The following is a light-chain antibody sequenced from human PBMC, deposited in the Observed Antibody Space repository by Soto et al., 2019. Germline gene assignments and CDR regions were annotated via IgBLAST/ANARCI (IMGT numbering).Light chain of an antibody. CDR1: QSVSGSD. Sequence: IVVPQAAGNMSLSPGVGATRSCRASQSVSGSDLARYQQKPGQAPRLLISGVPNRATGTPDRFSGRGSGTDFTLTISSLEPEDFAVFYCHQYGISPPTFGPGTKVDIK. V-gene: IGKV3-20*01. J-gene: IGKJ1*01. CDR3: HQYGISPPT. CDR2: GVP.